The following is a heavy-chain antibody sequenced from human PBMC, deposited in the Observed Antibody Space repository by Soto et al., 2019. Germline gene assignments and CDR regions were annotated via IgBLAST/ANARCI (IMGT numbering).Heavy chain of an antibody. CDR3: ARAEGVPGRRYYYGMDV. Sequence: ASVKVSCKASGYTFTSYGISWVRQAPGQGLEWMGWISAYNGNTNYAQKLQGRVTMTTDTSTSTAYMELRSLRSDDTAVYYCARAEGVPGRRYYYGMDVWGQGTTVTVSS. J-gene: IGHJ6*02. D-gene: IGHD3-16*01. CDR1: GYTFTSYG. V-gene: IGHV1-18*04. CDR2: ISAYNGNT.